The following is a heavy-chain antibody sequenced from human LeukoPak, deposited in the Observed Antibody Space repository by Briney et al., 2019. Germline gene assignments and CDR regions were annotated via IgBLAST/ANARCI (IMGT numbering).Heavy chain of an antibody. D-gene: IGHD3-3*01. J-gene: IGHJ6*02. CDR2: ISGSGGST. CDR3: AKDSPNYDFWSGYYIYYYYGMDV. CDR1: GFTFSSYA. Sequence: GGSLRLSCAASGFTFSSYAMSWVRQAPGKGLEWVSAISGSGGSTYYADSVKGRFTISRDNSKNTLYLQMNSLRAEDTAVYYCAKDSPNYDFWSGYYIYYYYGMDVWGQGITVTVSS. V-gene: IGHV3-23*01.